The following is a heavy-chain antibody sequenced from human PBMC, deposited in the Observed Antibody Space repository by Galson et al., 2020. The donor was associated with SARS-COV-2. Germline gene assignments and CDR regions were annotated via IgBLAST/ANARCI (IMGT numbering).Heavy chain of an antibody. CDR3: ARDKIVGSTHLDY. CDR1: GFTFSSYC. D-gene: IGHD1-26*01. Sequence: GESLRLSCEASGFTFSSYCMSWVRQAQGKGLEWVANIKQDGSEKYYVDSVKGRFTISRDNAKNSLYLQMNSLRAEDTAVYDWARDKIVGSTHLDYWGQGTLVTVSS. J-gene: IGHJ4*02. CDR2: IKQDGSEK. V-gene: IGHV3-7*01.